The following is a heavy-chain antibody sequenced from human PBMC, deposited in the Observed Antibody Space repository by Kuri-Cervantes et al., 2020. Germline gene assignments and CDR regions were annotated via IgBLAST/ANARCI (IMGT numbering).Heavy chain of an antibody. CDR3: ARDGRSGGSYINWFDP. CDR2: INPNSGGT. V-gene: IGHV1-2*02. J-gene: IGHJ5*02. D-gene: IGHD2-15*01. CDR1: GYTFTGYY. Sequence: ASVKVSCKASGYTFTGYYMHWVRQASGQGLEWMGWINPNSGGTNYAQKFQGRVTMTRDTSISTAYMELSRLRSDDTAVYYCARDGRSGGSYINWFDPWGQGTLVTVSS.